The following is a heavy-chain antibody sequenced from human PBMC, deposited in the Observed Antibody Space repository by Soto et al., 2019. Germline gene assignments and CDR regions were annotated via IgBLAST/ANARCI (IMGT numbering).Heavy chain of an antibody. Sequence: SETLSLTCTVSGDSVTSGDYYWSWIRQPPGKGLEWIGYIYYSGNTNYSPSLKSRVAISLDTSHNQFSLKLSSVTAADTAVYFCARITVDTYTTYWFDNWGQGNLVT. J-gene: IGHJ5*01. V-gene: IGHV4-61*08. D-gene: IGHD3-10*01. CDR1: GDSVTSGDYY. CDR3: ARITVDTYTTYWFDN. CDR2: IYYSGNT.